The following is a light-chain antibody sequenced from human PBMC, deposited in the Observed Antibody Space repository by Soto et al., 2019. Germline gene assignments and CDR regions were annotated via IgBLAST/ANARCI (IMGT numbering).Light chain of an antibody. Sequence: QSALTQPASVSGSPGQSITISCTGTSRDVGGYNYVSWYQQHPDRAPKVMIYEVSNRPSGVSNRFSGSKSGNTASLTISWLQAEDDADYYCSSFTSSTTLVVFVTGTKLTVL. J-gene: IGLJ1*01. V-gene: IGLV2-14*01. CDR3: SSFTSSTTLVV. CDR1: SRDVGGYNY. CDR2: EVS.